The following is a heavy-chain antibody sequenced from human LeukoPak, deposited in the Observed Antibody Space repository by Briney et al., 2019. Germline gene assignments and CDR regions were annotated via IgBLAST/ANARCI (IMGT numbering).Heavy chain of an antibody. CDR1: AFIFSGHW. CDR3: ARGSGSYSFNLLGFDP. Sequence: GGSLRLSCEVSAFIFSGHWMNWVRQTPGKGLEWVTSIKEDGSERQYVDSVKGRFTISRDSAKNSLYLQMNSLRDEDTAVYYCARGSGSYSFNLLGFDPWGQGTLVTVSS. D-gene: IGHD1-26*01. V-gene: IGHV3-7*04. J-gene: IGHJ5*02. CDR2: IKEDGSER.